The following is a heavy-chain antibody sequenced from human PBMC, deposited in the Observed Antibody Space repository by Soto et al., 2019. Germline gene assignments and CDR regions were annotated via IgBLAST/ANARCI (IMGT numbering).Heavy chain of an antibody. D-gene: IGHD1-1*01. CDR2: ISAHNGNT. CDR3: ARGRYGDY. V-gene: IGHV1-18*01. J-gene: IGHJ4*02. Sequence: QVRLVQSGAEVKKPGASVKVSCKGSGYTFTSYGITWVRQAPGQGLEWMGWISAHNGNTNYAQKLQGRVTVTRDTSPSPAYMELRSLRSDDTAVYYCARGRYGDYWGQGALVTVSS. CDR1: GYTFTSYG.